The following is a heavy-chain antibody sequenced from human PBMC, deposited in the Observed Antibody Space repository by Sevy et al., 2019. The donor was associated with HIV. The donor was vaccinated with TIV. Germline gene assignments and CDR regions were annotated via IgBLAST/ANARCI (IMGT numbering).Heavy chain of an antibody. V-gene: IGHV4-39*01. D-gene: IGHD3-3*01. CDR1: GGSISSSSYY. Sequence: SETLSLTCTVSGGSISSSSYYWGWIRQPPGKGLEWIGSIYYSGSTYYNPSLKSRVTISVDTSKNLFTLMLSAVTAAYSAVYDCARRPPRGLRFLEWQPLGAFDVWGQGTMVTVSS. J-gene: IGHJ3*01. CDR3: ARRPPRGLRFLEWQPLGAFDV. CDR2: IYYSGST.